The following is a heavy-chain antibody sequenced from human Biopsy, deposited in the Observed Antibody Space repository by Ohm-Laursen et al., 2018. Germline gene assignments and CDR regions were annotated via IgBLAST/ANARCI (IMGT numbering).Heavy chain of an antibody. V-gene: IGHV3-73*01. CDR1: GFTFSASA. CDR2: IRSKAKSYAT. D-gene: IGHD3-10*01. Sequence: SLRLSCTASGFTFSASAVHWVRQAFGKGLEWVCRIRSKAKSYATAYAASVTGRFTISRDDSKNTTYLQMNSLKTEDTAVYYCTLEGAGFDNWGQGTLVTVSS. J-gene: IGHJ4*02. CDR3: TLEGAGFDN.